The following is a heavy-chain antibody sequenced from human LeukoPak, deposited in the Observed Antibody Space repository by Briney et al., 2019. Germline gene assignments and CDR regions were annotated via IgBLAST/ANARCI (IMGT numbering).Heavy chain of an antibody. D-gene: IGHD3-16*02. Sequence: SETLSLTCTVSGGSISSYYWSWIRQPAGKGLEWIGRIYTSGSTNYNPSLKSRVTMSVDTSKNQFPLKLSSVTAADTAAYYCARGSGVEGYDYGWGSYRYELDYWGQGTLVTVSS. J-gene: IGHJ4*02. CDR3: ARGSGVEGYDYGWGSYRYELDY. CDR1: GGSISSYY. V-gene: IGHV4-4*07. CDR2: IYTSGST.